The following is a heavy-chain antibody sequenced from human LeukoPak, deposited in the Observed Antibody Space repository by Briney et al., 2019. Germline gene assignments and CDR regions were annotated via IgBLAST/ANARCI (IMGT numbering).Heavy chain of an antibody. CDR1: GGSFSGYY. CDR3: ARKVGYHYYGLDA. J-gene: IGHJ6*02. Sequence: SETLSLTCAAYGGSFSGYYWSWIRQPPGKGLEWIGEINHSGSTNYNPSLKSRVTISVDTSKNQFSLKLSSVTAADTAVYYCARKVGYHYYGLDAWGQGTTVTVSS. CDR2: INHSGST. V-gene: IGHV4-34*01.